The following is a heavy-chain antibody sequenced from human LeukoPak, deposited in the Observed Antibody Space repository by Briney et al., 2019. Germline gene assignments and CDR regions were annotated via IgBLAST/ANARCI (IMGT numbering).Heavy chain of an antibody. D-gene: IGHD4-11*01. CDR2: INPNNGGT. J-gene: IGHJ5*02. CDR3: AREITTTVTTYGWFDP. V-gene: IGHV1-2*02. Sequence: ASVKVSCKASGYTFTGYYMHWVRQAPGQGLEWMGWINPNNGGTNYAQKFQGRVTMTRDTSISTAYMELSRLRSDDTAVYYCAREITTTVTTYGWFDPWGQGTLVTVSS. CDR1: GYTFTGYY.